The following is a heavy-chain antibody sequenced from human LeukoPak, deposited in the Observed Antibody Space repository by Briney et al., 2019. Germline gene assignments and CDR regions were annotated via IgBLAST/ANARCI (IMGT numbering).Heavy chain of an antibody. CDR3: AKPTVGNGYSSGWYLSYYYGMDV. CDR1: GGTFSSYA. CDR2: IIPILGIA. Sequence: ASVKVSCKASGGTFSSYAISWVRQAPGQGLEWMGRIIPILGIANYAQKFQGRVTITADKSTSTAYMELSSLRSEDTAVYYCAKPTVGNGYSSGWYLSYYYGMDVWGQGTTVTVSS. J-gene: IGHJ6*02. D-gene: IGHD6-19*01. V-gene: IGHV1-69*04.